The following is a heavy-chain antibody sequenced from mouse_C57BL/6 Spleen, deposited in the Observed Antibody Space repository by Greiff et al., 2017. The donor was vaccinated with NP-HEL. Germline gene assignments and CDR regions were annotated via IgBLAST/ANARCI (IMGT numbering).Heavy chain of an antibody. CDR3: TRAGSSYWYFDV. V-gene: IGHV5-9-1*02. CDR1: GFTLSSYA. CDR2: ISSGGDYI. Sequence: EVKLVESGEGLVKPGGSLKLSCAASGFTLSSYAMSWVRQTQEKRLGWVAYISSGGDYIYYADTVQGRFTISRENARNTLLLQMSSLKSEDTAMYYCTRAGSSYWYFDVWGTGTTVTVSS. J-gene: IGHJ1*03. D-gene: IGHD1-1*01.